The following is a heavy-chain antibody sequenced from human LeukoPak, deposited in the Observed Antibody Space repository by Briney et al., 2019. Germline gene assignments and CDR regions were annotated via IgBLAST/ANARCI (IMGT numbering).Heavy chain of an antibody. CDR3: AKHPWGGTSSEFDF. D-gene: IGHD2-2*01. Sequence: PGGSLRLSCAASGFSFSGNAMSWVRQAPGQGLEWVSAISGPGSSTYYADSVKGRFSISRDTSKNTLFLQMASLTPEDTALYYCAKHPWGGTSSEFDFWGQGTLVTVSS. J-gene: IGHJ5*01. V-gene: IGHV3-23*01. CDR2: ISGPGSST. CDR1: GFSFSGNA.